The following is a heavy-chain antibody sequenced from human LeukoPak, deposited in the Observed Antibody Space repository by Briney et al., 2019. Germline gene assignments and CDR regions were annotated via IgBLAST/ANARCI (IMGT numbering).Heavy chain of an antibody. D-gene: IGHD3-22*01. Sequence: PSETLSLTCAVYGGSFSGYYWSWIRQPPGKGLEWIGEINHSGSTNYNPSLKSRVTISVDTSKNQFSLKLSSVTAADTAVYYCARRRGNYYDSSGYYYHKYYFDYWGQGTLVTVSS. J-gene: IGHJ4*02. CDR1: GGSFSGYY. CDR3: ARRRGNYYDSSGYYYHKYYFDY. CDR2: INHSGST. V-gene: IGHV4-34*01.